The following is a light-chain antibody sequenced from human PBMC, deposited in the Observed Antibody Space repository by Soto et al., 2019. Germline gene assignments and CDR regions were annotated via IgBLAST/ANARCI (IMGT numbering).Light chain of an antibody. Sequence: IHMAQSPSTRSASLGDIVTITFRASQTISSWLAWYQQKPGKAPKLLIYKASTLKSGVPSRFSGSGSGTEFTLTLSSLQPDDFAPYYCQHYNSYSEAFGQGTKLDIK. CDR3: QHYNSYSEA. CDR1: QTISSW. CDR2: KAS. J-gene: IGKJ1*01. V-gene: IGKV1-5*03.